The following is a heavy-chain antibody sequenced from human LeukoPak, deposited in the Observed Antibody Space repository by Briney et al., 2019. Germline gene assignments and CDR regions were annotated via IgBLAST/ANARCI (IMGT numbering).Heavy chain of an antibody. CDR3: VSLFDGYGGFGGVY. CDR1: RGSISSYY. D-gene: IGHD4-23*01. CDR2: IYTSEST. J-gene: IGHJ4*02. V-gene: IGHV4-4*07. Sequence: SETLSLTCTVSRGSISSYYGSWIRQTAGKGLEWIGRIYTSESTNYNPSLKSRVTMSVDTSKNQFSLKLSSVTAADRAVYCCVSLFDGYGGFGGVYWGQGALVTVSS.